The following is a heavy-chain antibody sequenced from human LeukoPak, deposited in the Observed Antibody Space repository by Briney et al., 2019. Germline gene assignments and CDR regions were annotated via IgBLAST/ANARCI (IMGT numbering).Heavy chain of an antibody. CDR1: GYTFTSYD. Sequence: ASVKVSCKASGYTFTSYDINWVRQATGQGLEWMGCMNPNSGNTGYAQKFQGRVTMTRNISISTAYMELSSLRSEDTAVYYCARVYSYYDFWSGSNWFDPWGQGTLVTVSS. J-gene: IGHJ5*02. V-gene: IGHV1-8*01. D-gene: IGHD3-3*01. CDR3: ARVYSYYDFWSGSNWFDP. CDR2: MNPNSGNT.